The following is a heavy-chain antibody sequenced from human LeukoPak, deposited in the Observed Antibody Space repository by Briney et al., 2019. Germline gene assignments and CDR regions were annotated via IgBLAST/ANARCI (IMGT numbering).Heavy chain of an antibody. Sequence: ETGGSLRLSCAASGFTFGSYGMHWVRQAPGKGLEWVAVISYDGSNKYYADSVKGRFTISRDNSKNTLYLQMNSLRAEDTAVYYCARGGSLVAGTGAFDIWGQGTMVTVSS. CDR1: GFTFGSYG. J-gene: IGHJ3*02. V-gene: IGHV3-30*03. CDR3: ARGGSLVAGTGAFDI. CDR2: ISYDGSNK. D-gene: IGHD6-19*01.